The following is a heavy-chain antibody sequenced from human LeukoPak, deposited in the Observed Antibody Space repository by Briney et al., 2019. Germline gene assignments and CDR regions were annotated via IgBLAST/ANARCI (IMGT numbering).Heavy chain of an antibody. CDR1: GGSLSGYY. CDR2: INHSGST. CDR3: ARLSRPYIVVVPAAKSQGRYYYMDV. Sequence: PSETLSLTCAVYGGSLSGYYWSWIRQPPGKGLEWIGEINHSGSTNYNPSLKSRVTISVDTSKNQFSLKLSSVTAADTAVYYCARLSRPYIVVVPAAKSQGRYYYMDVWGKGTTVTVSS. D-gene: IGHD2-2*01. V-gene: IGHV4-34*01. J-gene: IGHJ6*03.